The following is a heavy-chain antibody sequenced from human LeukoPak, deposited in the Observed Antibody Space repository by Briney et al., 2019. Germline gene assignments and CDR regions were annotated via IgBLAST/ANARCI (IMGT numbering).Heavy chain of an antibody. V-gene: IGHV3-48*01. CDR3: ARSLLWALDY. D-gene: IGHD1-26*01. J-gene: IGHJ4*02. CDR2: ISSTSSTI. Sequence: GGSLRLSCAGSGFTFSSYSMNWVRQAPGKGLEWISYISSTSSTIYYADSVKGRFTISRDNAKNSQYLQMNSLRAEDTAVYYCARSLLWALDYWGQGTLVTVSS. CDR1: GFTFSSYS.